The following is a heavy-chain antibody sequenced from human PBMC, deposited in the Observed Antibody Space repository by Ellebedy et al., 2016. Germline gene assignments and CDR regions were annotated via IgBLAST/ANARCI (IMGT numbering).Heavy chain of an antibody. D-gene: IGHD3-22*01. CDR2: ISGSGGST. Sequence: GGSLRLSXAASGFTFSSYAMSWVRQAPGKGLEWVSSISGSGGSTYYADSVKGRFTISKDTARNTLYLQMNDLRVEDTAVYYCVRFDYYDKRDYWGQGTLVIVSS. CDR1: GFTFSSYA. CDR3: VRFDYYDKRDY. V-gene: IGHV3-23*01. J-gene: IGHJ4*01.